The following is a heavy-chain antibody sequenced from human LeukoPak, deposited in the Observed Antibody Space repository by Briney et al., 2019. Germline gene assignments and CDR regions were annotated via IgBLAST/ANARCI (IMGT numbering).Heavy chain of an antibody. CDR2: LYSGGST. Sequence: SETLSLTCSVSGGSISNYYWSWFRQSPGKGLEWIGFLYSGGSTKYNPSLESRVTISVDTSKNQFSLRLTSVTAADTAVYFCAKDGSGTYLNWFAPWGQGILVTVSS. D-gene: IGHD3-10*01. CDR1: GGSISNYY. V-gene: IGHV4-59*01. J-gene: IGHJ5*02. CDR3: AKDGSGTYLNWFAP.